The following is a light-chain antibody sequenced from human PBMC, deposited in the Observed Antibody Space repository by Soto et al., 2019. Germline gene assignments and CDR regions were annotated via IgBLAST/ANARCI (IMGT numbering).Light chain of an antibody. CDR2: EVS. CDR1: SSDVGDYDY. V-gene: IGLV2-8*01. CDR3: SSYAGSNTPYV. J-gene: IGLJ1*01. Sequence: QSALTQPPSASGSPGQSVTISCTGTSSDVGDYDYVSWYQQHPGKAPKVMIYEVSKRPSGVPDRFSGSKSGNTASLTVSGLQAEDEADYYCSSYAGSNTPYVFGTGTQLTVL.